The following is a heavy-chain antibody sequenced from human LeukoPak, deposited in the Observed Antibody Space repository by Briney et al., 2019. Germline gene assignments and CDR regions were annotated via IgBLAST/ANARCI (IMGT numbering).Heavy chain of an antibody. CDR3: ARSGPHAFDI. Sequence: GESLKTPCKASGYTFTGYYMHWVRPAPGQGLEWMGWINPNSGGTNYAQKFQGRVTMTRDTSISTAYMELSRLRPDDTAVYYCARSGPHAFDIWGQGTMVTVSS. CDR1: GYTFTGYY. J-gene: IGHJ3*02. V-gene: IGHV1-2*02. CDR2: INPNSGGT.